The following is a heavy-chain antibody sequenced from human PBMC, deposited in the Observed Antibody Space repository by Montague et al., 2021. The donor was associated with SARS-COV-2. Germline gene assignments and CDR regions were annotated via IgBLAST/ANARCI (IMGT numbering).Heavy chain of an antibody. D-gene: IGHD3-22*01. J-gene: IGHJ4*02. CDR2: IYSGGSST. V-gene: IGHV3-23*03. CDR3: AKSRGIRYDSSGYYYPLDX. CDR1: GFTFSSYA. Sequence: SLRLSCPASGFTFSSYAMSWVRQAPGKGLEWVSVIYSGGSSTYYADSVKGRFTISRDNSKNTLYLQMNSLRAEDTAVYYCAKSRGIRYDSSGYYYPLDXWGQGTLVTVSS.